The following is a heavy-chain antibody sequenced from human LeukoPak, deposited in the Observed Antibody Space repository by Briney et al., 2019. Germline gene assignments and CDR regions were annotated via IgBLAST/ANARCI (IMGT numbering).Heavy chain of an antibody. CDR3: AKTGLYSSSSRGYFDS. J-gene: IGHJ4*02. CDR1: GFTFGDYA. Sequence: GGSLRLSCKPSGFTFGDYAVGWVRQAPGKGLQWVAVVSGTGITTYYAPSVKGRFTISRDNSKNTYYLQMNSLRAEDTARYYCAKTGLYSSSSRGYFDSWGQGTLVTVSS. CDR2: VSGTGITT. V-gene: IGHV3-23*01. D-gene: IGHD6-6*01.